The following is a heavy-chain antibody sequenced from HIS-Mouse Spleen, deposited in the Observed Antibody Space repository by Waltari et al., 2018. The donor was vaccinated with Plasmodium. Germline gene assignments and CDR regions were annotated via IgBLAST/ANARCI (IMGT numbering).Heavy chain of an antibody. CDR3: ARGYDFWSGYSPYFDY. CDR1: GGSISSYY. Sequence: QVQLQESGPGLVKPSETLSLTCTVSGGSISSYYWSWIRQPPGKGLEWIGYIYYSGSTHYNPSRKSRLSISVDTSKNQFSLKLSSVTAADTAVYYCARGYDFWSGYSPYFDYWGQGTLVTVSS. V-gene: IGHV4-59*01. CDR2: IYYSGST. J-gene: IGHJ4*02. D-gene: IGHD3-3*01.